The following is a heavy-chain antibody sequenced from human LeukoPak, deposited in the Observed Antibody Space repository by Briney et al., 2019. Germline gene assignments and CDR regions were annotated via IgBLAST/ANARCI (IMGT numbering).Heavy chain of an antibody. Sequence: GGSLRLSCAASGFTFSSYGMHWVRQAPGKGLEWVAFIRYDGSNKYYADSVKGRFTISRDNSKNTLYLPMNSLRAEDTAVYYFSIEQKTAYDILTGLGPWGQGTLVTVSS. J-gene: IGHJ5*02. CDR1: GFTFSSYG. CDR2: IRYDGSNK. CDR3: SIEQKTAYDILTGLGP. D-gene: IGHD3-9*01. V-gene: IGHV3-30*02.